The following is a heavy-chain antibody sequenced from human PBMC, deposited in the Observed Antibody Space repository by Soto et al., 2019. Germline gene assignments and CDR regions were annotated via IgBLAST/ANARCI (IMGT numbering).Heavy chain of an antibody. CDR2: IRAFSGRK. CDR3: ARTRSTANFEG. J-gene: IGHJ4*02. D-gene: IGHD1-26*01. V-gene: IGHV1-18*01. Sequence: QVQLVQSGAEVKKPGASVKVSCKTSGFNFFNYGYTWVRQAPGQGLEWVGCIRAFSGRKDYAPKFQGRVTLTADTSTSTAYMELGCLTSDDTAVYYCARTRSTANFEGWGQGTLVTVSS. CDR1: GFNFFNYG.